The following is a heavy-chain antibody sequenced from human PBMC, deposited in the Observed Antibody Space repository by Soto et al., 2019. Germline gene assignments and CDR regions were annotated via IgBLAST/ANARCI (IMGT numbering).Heavy chain of an antibody. D-gene: IGHD6-13*01. J-gene: IGHJ6*02. CDR2: ISAYNGNT. V-gene: IGHV1-18*04. CDR1: GYTFTSYG. Sequence: QVQLVQSGAAVKKPGTSVKVSCKASGYTFTSYGISWVRQAPGQGLEWMGWISAYNGNTNYAQKLQGRVTMTTDTSTSTAYMEVRSLRSDDTAVYYCARDRRGLIAYYYYYGMDVWGQGTTVTVSS. CDR3: ARDRRGLIAYYYYYGMDV.